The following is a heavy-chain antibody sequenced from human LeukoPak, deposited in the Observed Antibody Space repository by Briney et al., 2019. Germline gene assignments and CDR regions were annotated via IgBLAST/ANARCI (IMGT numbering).Heavy chain of an antibody. CDR2: ISYDGSNK. V-gene: IGHV3-30*18. D-gene: IGHD2-2*01. Sequence: GRSLRLSCAASGFTFSSYGMHWVRQAPGKGLEWVAVISYDGSNKYYADSVKGRFTISRDNSKNTLYLQMNSLRAEDTAVYYCAKGYCSSTSCLSGWFDPWGQGTLVTVSS. CDR1: GFTFSSYG. J-gene: IGHJ5*02. CDR3: AKGYCSSTSCLSGWFDP.